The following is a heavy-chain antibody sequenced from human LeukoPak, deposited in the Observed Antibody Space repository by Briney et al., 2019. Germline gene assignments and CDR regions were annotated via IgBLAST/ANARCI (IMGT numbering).Heavy chain of an antibody. J-gene: IGHJ3*02. V-gene: IGHV3-72*01. CDR1: GFIFSDHY. Sequence: PGGSLRLSCAASGFIFSDHYMDWVRQAPGKGLEWVARSRNKPNSDSTVYAASVQGRFTISRDESKNSLFLQMNSLITEDTAVYFCARGFHSFDIWGQGTMVTISS. CDR2: SRNKPNSDST. CDR3: ARGFHSFDI.